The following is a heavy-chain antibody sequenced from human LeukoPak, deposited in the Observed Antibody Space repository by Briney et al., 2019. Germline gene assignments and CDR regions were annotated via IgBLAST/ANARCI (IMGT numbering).Heavy chain of an antibody. V-gene: IGHV3-48*01. Sequence: GGSLRLSCVASGFTFSSYSMNWVRQAPGKGLEWVSYIKGRFTISRDHAKNSLYLQMNSLRAEDTAVYYCARDKRSIGVDAFDIWGQGTMVTVSS. CDR1: GFTFSSYS. D-gene: IGHD3-3*01. J-gene: IGHJ3*02. CDR3: ARDKRSIGVDAFDI.